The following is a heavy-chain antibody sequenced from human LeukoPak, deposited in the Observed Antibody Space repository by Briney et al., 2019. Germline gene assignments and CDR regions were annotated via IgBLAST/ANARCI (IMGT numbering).Heavy chain of an antibody. J-gene: IGHJ3*02. D-gene: IGHD2-2*01. CDR3: ALELVVPAALERLNAFDI. CDR1: GFTFSSYA. V-gene: IGHV4-39*07. Sequence: GSLRLSCTASGFTFSSYAMSWVRQPPGKGLEWIGSIYYSGSTYYNPSLKSRVTISVDTSKIQFSLNLTSVTAADTAVYYCALELVVPAALERLNAFDIWGHGTMVTVSS. CDR2: IYYSGST.